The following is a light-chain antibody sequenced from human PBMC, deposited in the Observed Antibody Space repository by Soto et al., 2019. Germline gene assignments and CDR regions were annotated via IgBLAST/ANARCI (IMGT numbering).Light chain of an antibody. V-gene: IGLV2-14*01. J-gene: IGLJ2*01. CDR2: DVN. CDR1: SSDVGGYNY. CDR3: SSYTSSNTAV. Sequence: QSALTQPASVSGSPGQSITISCTGTSSDVGGYNYVSWYQQHPGKAPKLMIYDVNNRPSGISNRFSGSKSGNTASLTISGLQAEDEADYFCSSYTSSNTAVFGGGTKVTVL.